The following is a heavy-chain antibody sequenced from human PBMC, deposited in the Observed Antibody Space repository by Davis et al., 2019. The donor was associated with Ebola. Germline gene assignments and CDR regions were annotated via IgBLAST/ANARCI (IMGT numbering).Heavy chain of an antibody. CDR1: GDSITSGNW. Sequence: PSETLSLTCAVSGDSITSGNWWNWVRQPPKQGLEWIGEIYHSGHTNYNPSLKSRVTISVDKSKNQFSLKLTSVTAADTAVYYCAKDTYGSGNYYYYYGMDVWGQGTTVTVSS. CDR3: AKDTYGSGNYYYYYGMDV. J-gene: IGHJ6*02. V-gene: IGHV4-4*02. D-gene: IGHD3-10*01. CDR2: IYHSGHT.